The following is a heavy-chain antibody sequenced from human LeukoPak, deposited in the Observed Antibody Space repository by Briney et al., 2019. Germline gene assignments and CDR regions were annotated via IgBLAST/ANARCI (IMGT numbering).Heavy chain of an antibody. CDR3: TRDGRGNSYVYYYFDY. V-gene: IGHV3-49*04. D-gene: IGHD5-18*01. CDR2: IRSKPYGGTT. J-gene: IGHJ4*02. CDR1: GFTFSSYA. Sequence: GGSLRLSCAASGFTFSSYAMHWVRQAPGKGLEWVGFIRSKPYGGTTEYAASVKGRFTISRDDSKSIANLQMNSLKTEDTAMYYCTRDGRGNSYVYYYFDYWGQGTLVTVSS.